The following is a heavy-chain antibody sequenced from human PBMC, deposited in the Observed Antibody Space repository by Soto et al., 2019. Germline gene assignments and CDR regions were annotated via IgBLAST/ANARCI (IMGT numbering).Heavy chain of an antibody. D-gene: IGHD2-21*01. Sequence: PGGSLRLSCAASGFTFSSYGMHWVRQAPGKGLEWVAVIWYDGSNKYYADSVKGRFTISRDNSKNTLYLQMNSLRAEVTAVYYFARYRSVIDAFDIWGQGTMVTVSS. J-gene: IGHJ3*02. CDR1: GFTFSSYG. CDR2: IWYDGSNK. V-gene: IGHV3-33*01. CDR3: ARYRSVIDAFDI.